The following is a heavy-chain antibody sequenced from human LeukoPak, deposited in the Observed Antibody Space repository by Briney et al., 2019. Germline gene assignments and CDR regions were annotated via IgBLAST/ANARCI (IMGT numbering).Heavy chain of an antibody. J-gene: IGHJ4*02. CDR2: ISAYNGNT. V-gene: IGHV1-18*01. CDR1: GYTFTSYG. Sequence: ASVKVSCKASGYTFTSYGISWVRQAPGQGLEWMGWISAYNGNTNYAQKLQGRVTMTTDTSTSTAYMELRSLRSDDTAVYCCARDFIGYYGSGSYYNLDYWGQGTLVTVSS. D-gene: IGHD3-10*01. CDR3: ARDFIGYYGSGSYYNLDY.